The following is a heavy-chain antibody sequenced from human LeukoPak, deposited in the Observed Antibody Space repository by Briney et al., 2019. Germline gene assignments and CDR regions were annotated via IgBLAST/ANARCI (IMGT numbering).Heavy chain of an antibody. J-gene: IGHJ4*02. V-gene: IGHV4-59*02. CDR1: GASVSSSH. Sequence: KPSETLSLTCLVSGASVSSSHWNWIRQLPGKGLEWIGCLSYTGKTDYNPSLTSRVTMSLDTSKNQVSLKLTSLTAADTAVYYCSEGCFEPFAHWGQGILVTVSS. D-gene: IGHD2-15*01. CDR3: SEGCFEPFAH. CDR2: LSYTGKT.